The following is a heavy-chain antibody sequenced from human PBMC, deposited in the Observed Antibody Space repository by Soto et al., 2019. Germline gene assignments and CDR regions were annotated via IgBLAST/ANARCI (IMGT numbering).Heavy chain of an antibody. J-gene: IGHJ5*02. CDR1: GDSVSSNSAA. CDR2: TYYRSKWYN. V-gene: IGHV6-1*01. Sequence: SKTLSLTCAISGDSVSSNSAAWNWIRQSPSRGLEWLGRTYYRSKWYNDYAVSVKSRITINPDTSKNQFSLQLNSVTPEDTAVYYCARNRWELTTDSNWFDPWGQGTLVTVSS. CDR3: ARNRWELTTDSNWFDP. D-gene: IGHD1-26*01.